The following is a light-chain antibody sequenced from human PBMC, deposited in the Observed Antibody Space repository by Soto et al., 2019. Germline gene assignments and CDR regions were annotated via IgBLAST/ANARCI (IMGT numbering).Light chain of an antibody. V-gene: IGLV2-14*01. CDR3: SSYTSISTLYG. CDR2: EVS. J-gene: IGLJ1*01. Sequence: QSVLTQPASVSGSPGQSITISCTGTNSDVGGYNYVSWYQQHPGKAPELMIYEVSHRPSGVSNLFSGSKSDNTASLTISGLQAEDEPDYYCSSYTSISTLYGFGSGTKVTV. CDR1: NSDVGGYNY.